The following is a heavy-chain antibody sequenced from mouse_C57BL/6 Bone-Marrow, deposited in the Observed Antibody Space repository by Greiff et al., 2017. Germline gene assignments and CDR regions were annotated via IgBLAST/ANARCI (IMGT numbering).Heavy chain of an antibody. D-gene: IGHD1-1*01. Sequence: VQLQQSGAELVRPGTSVKVSCKASGYAFTNYLIEWVKQRPGQGLEWIGVINPGSGGTNYNEKFKGKATLTADKSSSTAYMQLSSLTSEDSAVYFCASHGDITGSFDYWGQGTTLTVSS. CDR1: GYAFTNYL. CDR3: ASHGDITGSFDY. CDR2: INPGSGGT. V-gene: IGHV1-54*01. J-gene: IGHJ2*01.